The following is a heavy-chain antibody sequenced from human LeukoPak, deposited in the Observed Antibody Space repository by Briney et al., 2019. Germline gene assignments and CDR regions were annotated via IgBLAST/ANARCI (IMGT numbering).Heavy chain of an antibody. CDR3: ASDGRRGYFDY. CDR1: GFTLDGYG. CDR2: INWNAGNT. D-gene: IGHD1-26*01. J-gene: IGHJ4*02. Sequence: GGSLRLSCAASGFTLDGYGMSWVRQAPGKGLEWVSGINWNAGNTGYADSVKGRFTIYRDNAKNSLYLQMNSLRAEDTAVYYCASDGRRGYFDYWGQGTLVTVSS. V-gene: IGHV3-20*04.